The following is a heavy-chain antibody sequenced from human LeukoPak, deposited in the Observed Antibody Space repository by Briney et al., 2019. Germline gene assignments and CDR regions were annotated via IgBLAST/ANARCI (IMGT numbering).Heavy chain of an antibody. CDR2: IWYDGNNK. CDR1: GFTFSGYD. CDR3: AKDWGYTTMVTYYFDY. J-gene: IGHJ4*02. V-gene: IGHV3-33*06. D-gene: IGHD5-18*01. Sequence: GGSLRLSCAASGFTFSGYDMHWVRQAPDKGLEWVAVIWYDGNNKYYADSVKRRSTISRDNSKNTLYLQMNSLRAEDTAVYYCAKDWGYTTMVTYYFDYWGQGALVTVSS.